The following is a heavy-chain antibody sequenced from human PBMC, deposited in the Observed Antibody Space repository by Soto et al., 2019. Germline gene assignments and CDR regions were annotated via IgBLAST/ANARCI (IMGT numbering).Heavy chain of an antibody. Sequence: QVQLVQSGAEVKKPGSSVKVSCKASGGTFSSYAISWVRQAPGQGLEWMGGIIPIFGTANYAQKFQGRVTITADDSTSTAYMELSSLRSEDTAVYYCASCEMATITEYFDYWGQGTLVTVSS. D-gene: IGHD5-12*01. CDR1: GGTFSSYA. J-gene: IGHJ4*02. V-gene: IGHV1-69*01. CDR2: IIPIFGTA. CDR3: ASCEMATITEYFDY.